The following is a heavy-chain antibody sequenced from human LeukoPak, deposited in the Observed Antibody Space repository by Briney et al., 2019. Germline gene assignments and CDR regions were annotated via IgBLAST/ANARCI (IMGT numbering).Heavy chain of an antibody. Sequence: GGSLRLSCAASGFTVSSNYMSWVRQAPGKGLEWVSIIYSGGSTYNADSVKGRFTISRDNSKNTLHLQMNSLRAEDTAVYYCARDGGFLTAAGIDPWGQGTLVTVSS. CDR2: IYSGGST. CDR3: ARDGGFLTAAGIDP. D-gene: IGHD6-13*01. J-gene: IGHJ5*02. CDR1: GFTVSSNY. V-gene: IGHV3-53*01.